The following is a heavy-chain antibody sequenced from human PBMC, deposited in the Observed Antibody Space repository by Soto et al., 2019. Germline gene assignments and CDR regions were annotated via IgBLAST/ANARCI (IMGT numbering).Heavy chain of an antibody. Sequence: PGGSLRLSCAASGFTFGDYWMHWVRQPPGKGPEWVSRMTADGRTTQYADSVKGRFTASRDNAKSTLYLQMNSLRAEDTAVYYCATAEVDYWGPGTLVTVSS. CDR2: MTADGRTT. CDR3: ATAEVDY. CDR1: GFTFGDYW. V-gene: IGHV3-74*03. J-gene: IGHJ4*02.